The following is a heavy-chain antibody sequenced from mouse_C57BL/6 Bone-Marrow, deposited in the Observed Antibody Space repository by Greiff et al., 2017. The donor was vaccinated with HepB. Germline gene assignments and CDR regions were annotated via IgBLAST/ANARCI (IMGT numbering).Heavy chain of an antibody. D-gene: IGHD1-1*01. V-gene: IGHV1-82*01. CDR2: IYPGDGDT. Sequence: VQRVESGPELVKPGASVKISCKASGYAFSSSWMNWVKQRPGKGLEWIGRIYPGDGDTNYNGKFKGKATLTADKSSSTAYMQLSSLTSEDSAVYFCARRQNYYYGSRYFDVWGTGTTVTVSS. CDR3: ARRQNYYYGSRYFDV. CDR1: GYAFSSSW. J-gene: IGHJ1*03.